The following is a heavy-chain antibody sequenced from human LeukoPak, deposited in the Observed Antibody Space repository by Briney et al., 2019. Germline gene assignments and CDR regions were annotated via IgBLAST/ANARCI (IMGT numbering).Heavy chain of an antibody. D-gene: IGHD6-13*01. Sequence: ASVKVSCKVSGYTFTSYGISWVRQAPGQGLEWMGWISPYNGNTNHAQRLQGRVTMTTDTSTNTAYMELRSLRSDDTAVYYCARDGHSSSWYSEYYYYYGMDVWGEGTTVTVSS. J-gene: IGHJ6*04. CDR1: GYTFTSYG. CDR3: ARDGHSSSWYSEYYYYYGMDV. CDR2: ISPYNGNT. V-gene: IGHV1-18*04.